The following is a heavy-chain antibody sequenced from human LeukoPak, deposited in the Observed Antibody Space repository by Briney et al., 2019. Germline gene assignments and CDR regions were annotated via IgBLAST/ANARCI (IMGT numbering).Heavy chain of an antibody. J-gene: IGHJ4*02. CDR2: MNPNSGNT. CDR1: GYTFTSFD. Sequence: GASVKVSCKASGYTFTSFDINWVRQATGQGLEWMGWMNPNSGNTGYAQKFQGRVTMTRDTSINTAYLELSSLRSEDTAMYYCARTCSGTGCADFDYWGQGTLVTVSS. V-gene: IGHV1-8*01. CDR3: ARTCSGTGCADFDY. D-gene: IGHD2-2*01.